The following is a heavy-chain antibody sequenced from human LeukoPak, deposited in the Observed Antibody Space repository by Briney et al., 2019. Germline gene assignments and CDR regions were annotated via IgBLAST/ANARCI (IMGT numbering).Heavy chain of an antibody. CDR3: ARGDTYYYYYYMDV. Sequence: ASVKVSCKASGYTFTGYYMHWVRHGPGRGLEWMGWINPNSGGTNYAQTFQGRVTMSRDTSISTAYMELSRLRSDDTAVYYCARGDTYYYYYYMDVWGKGTTVTVSS. CDR1: GYTFTGYY. J-gene: IGHJ6*03. V-gene: IGHV1-2*02. CDR2: INPNSGGT.